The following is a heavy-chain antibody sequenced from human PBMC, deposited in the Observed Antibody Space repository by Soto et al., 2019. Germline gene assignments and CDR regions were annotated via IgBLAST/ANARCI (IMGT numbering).Heavy chain of an antibody. V-gene: IGHV1-18*01. Sequence: ASVKVSCKASGGTFSSYAISWVRQAPGQGLEWMGWISAYNGNTNYAQKLQGRVTMTTDTSTSTAYMELRSLRSDDTAVYYCARTALIAVAGLYFDYWGQGTLVTVSS. J-gene: IGHJ4*02. D-gene: IGHD6-19*01. CDR3: ARTALIAVAGLYFDY. CDR1: GGTFSSYA. CDR2: ISAYNGNT.